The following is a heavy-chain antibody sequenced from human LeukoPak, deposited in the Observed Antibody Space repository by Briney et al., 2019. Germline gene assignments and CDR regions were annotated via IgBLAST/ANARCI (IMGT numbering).Heavy chain of an antibody. V-gene: IGHV4-4*07. CDR1: GDSISSYY. Sequence: SETLSLTCTVSGDSISSYYWSWIRQPAGKGLEWIGRIHTSASTNYNPSLKSRVTMSVDTSKNQLSLKLSSVTAADTAVYYCARPVVVVAARARDAFDIWGQGTMVTVSS. D-gene: IGHD2-15*01. J-gene: IGHJ3*02. CDR3: ARPVVVVAARARDAFDI. CDR2: IHTSAST.